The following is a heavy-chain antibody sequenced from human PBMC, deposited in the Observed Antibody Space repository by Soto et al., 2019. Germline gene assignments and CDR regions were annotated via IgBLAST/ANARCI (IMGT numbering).Heavy chain of an antibody. D-gene: IGHD3-10*01. V-gene: IGHV1-8*01. CDR2: MNPNSGNT. CDR3: ARGELLWFGELLR. CDR1: GYTFTSYD. J-gene: IGHJ4*02. Sequence: QVQLVQSGAEVKKPGASVKVSCKASGYTFTSYDINWVRQATGQGLEWMGWMNPNSGNTGYAQKSHXRCXMTRNTSISTAYMELSSLRSEDTAVYYCARGELLWFGELLRWDQGTLVTVSS.